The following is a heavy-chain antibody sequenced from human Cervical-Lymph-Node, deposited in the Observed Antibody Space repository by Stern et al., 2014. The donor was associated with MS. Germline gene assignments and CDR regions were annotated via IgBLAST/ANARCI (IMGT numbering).Heavy chain of an antibody. D-gene: IGHD6-19*01. CDR1: GGTFSSYA. V-gene: IGHV1-69*01. Sequence: QVQLVQSGAEVKKPGSSVKVSCKASGGTFSSYAISWVRQAPGHGLEWMGGIIPISGKENFAQKFQGRVTLTADESTSTAYMELSSLRSEDTAVYYCASTVSGWFNPYRFYGMDVWGQGTTVTVSS. CDR3: ASTVSGWFNPYRFYGMDV. CDR2: IIPISGKE. J-gene: IGHJ6*02.